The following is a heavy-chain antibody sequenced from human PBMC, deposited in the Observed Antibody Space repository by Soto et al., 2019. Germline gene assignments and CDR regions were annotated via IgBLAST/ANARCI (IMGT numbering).Heavy chain of an antibody. CDR2: ISSSSSTI. Sequence: EVQLVESGGGLVQPGGSLRLSCAASGFTFSSYSMNWVRQAPGKGLEWVSYISSSSSTIYYADSVKGRFTISRDNAKHSLYLQRNSLRAEDTAVYYCARGGFHYYYYMDVWGKGTTVTVSS. J-gene: IGHJ6*03. CDR3: ARGGFHYYYYMDV. CDR1: GFTFSSYS. V-gene: IGHV3-48*01. D-gene: IGHD2-15*01.